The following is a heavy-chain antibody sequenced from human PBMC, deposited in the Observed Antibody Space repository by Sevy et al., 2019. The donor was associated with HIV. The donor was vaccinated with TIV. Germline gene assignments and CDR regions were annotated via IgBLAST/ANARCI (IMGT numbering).Heavy chain of an antibody. Sequence: GESLKISCSASEFTFSSYAMIWVRQAPGNGLEWVSSISGSGRFTYYADFVEGRFIISRDNSKNTLSVQMNSLRAEDTAIYYCAKGFCSGATCPRDYYYGMDVWGQRTTVTVSS. CDR1: EFTFSSYA. CDR3: AKGFCSGATCPRDYYYGMDV. V-gene: IGHV3-23*01. J-gene: IGHJ6*02. CDR2: ISGSGRFT. D-gene: IGHD2-15*01.